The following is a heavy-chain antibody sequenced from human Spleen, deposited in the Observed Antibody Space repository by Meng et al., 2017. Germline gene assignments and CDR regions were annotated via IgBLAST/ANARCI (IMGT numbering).Heavy chain of an antibody. J-gene: IGHJ4*02. D-gene: IGHD3-22*01. CDR1: GGTFSSYA. CDR3: ARDHLEANYYDSSEYYCPDY. Sequence: ASVKVSCKASGGTFSSYAISWVRQAPGQGLEWMGTINPSGGSTSYTQKFQGRVTMTRDTSTSTVYMDLSSLTSEDTAVYYCARDHLEANYYDSSEYYCPDYWGQGTLVTVSS. V-gene: IGHV1-46*01. CDR2: INPSGGST.